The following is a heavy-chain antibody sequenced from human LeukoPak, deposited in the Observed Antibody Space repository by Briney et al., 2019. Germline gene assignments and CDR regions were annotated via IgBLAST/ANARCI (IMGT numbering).Heavy chain of an antibody. Sequence: GESLKISCKVSGYSFTTSWIGWVRQMPGKGLEWMGIIYPSDSDTRYRPSFQGQVTISVDKSISTAYPQWSSLKASDTAMYYCARLYGAKLDYWGQGTLVTVSS. V-gene: IGHV5-51*01. CDR1: GYSFTTSW. J-gene: IGHJ4*02. CDR3: ARLYGAKLDY. D-gene: IGHD4-17*01. CDR2: IYPSDSDT.